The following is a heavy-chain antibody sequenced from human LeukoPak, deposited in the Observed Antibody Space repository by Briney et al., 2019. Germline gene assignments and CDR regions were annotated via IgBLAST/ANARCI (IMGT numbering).Heavy chain of an antibody. CDR3: ARDQSVPLRGYSYGCDY. V-gene: IGHV1-69*13. D-gene: IGHD5-18*01. CDR2: IIPIFGTA. Sequence: SVKVSCKASGYTFTVYYMHWVRQAPGQGLEWMGGIIPIFGTANYAQKFQGRVTITADESTSTAYMELSSLRSEDTAVYYCARDQSVPLRGYSYGCDYWGQGTLVTVSS. J-gene: IGHJ4*02. CDR1: GYTFTVYY.